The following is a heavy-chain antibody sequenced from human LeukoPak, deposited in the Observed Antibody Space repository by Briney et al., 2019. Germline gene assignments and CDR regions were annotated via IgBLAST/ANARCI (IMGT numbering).Heavy chain of an antibody. V-gene: IGHV4-34*01. Sequence: SETLSLTCAVYGGSFSGYYWSWIRQPPGKGLEWIGEINHSGSTNYNPSLKSRVTISVDKSKNQFSLKVSSVTAADTAVYYCARVAPSGYYYMDVWGKGTTVTVSS. CDR3: ARVAPSGYYYMDV. CDR2: INHSGST. J-gene: IGHJ6*03. CDR1: GGSFSGYY. D-gene: IGHD6-25*01.